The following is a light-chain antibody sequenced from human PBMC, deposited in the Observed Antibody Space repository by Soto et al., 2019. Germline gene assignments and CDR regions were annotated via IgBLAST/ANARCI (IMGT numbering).Light chain of an antibody. V-gene: IGLV2-14*03. CDR1: SSDVGAYNY. CDR3: SSYTSSSTWL. CDR2: EVS. J-gene: IGLJ3*02. Sequence: QSALTQPASVSGSPGQSITISCTGTSSDVGAYNYVSWYQQHPGKAPKLMIYEVSNRPSGVSNRFSGSKSANTASLTISGLQAGDEADYYCSSYTSSSTWLFGGGTKLTRP.